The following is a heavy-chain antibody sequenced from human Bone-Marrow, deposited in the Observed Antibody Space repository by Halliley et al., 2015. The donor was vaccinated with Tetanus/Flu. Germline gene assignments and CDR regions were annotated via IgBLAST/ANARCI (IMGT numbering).Heavy chain of an antibody. CDR3: AKEKWIERSYYFDS. CDR1: GFSFNTYA. V-gene: IGHV3-30-3*02. D-gene: IGHD5-12*01. Sequence: SLRLSCAASGFSFNTYALHWVRRAPGKGLEWVAVISSDGSTKYYGDSVKGRFTISRDNSENTLFLQMNSLRAEDTAVYYCAKEKWIERSYYFDSWGQGTLVTVSS. CDR2: ISSDGSTK. J-gene: IGHJ4*02.